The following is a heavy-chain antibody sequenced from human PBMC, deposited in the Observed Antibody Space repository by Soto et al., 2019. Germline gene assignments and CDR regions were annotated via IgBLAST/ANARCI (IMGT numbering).Heavy chain of an antibody. V-gene: IGHV3-9*01. Sequence: LRPSCAAFGFTIDDYAMRWVRQAQGKGLEWVSGISWNSGNIGYADSVKGRFTISRDNAKNSLYLQMNSLRAEDTAFYYCAKTDYYGNSGYRSCLGSWGKGPLGTVPS. J-gene: IGHJ4*02. CDR3: AKTDYYGNSGYRSCLGS. CDR1: GFTIDDYA. CDR2: ISWNSGNI. D-gene: IGHD3-22*01.